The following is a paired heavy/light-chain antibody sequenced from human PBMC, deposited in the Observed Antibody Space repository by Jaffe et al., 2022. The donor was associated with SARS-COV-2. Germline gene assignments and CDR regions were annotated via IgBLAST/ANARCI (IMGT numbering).Light chain of an antibody. CDR3: SSYANSNNFPYV. Sequence: QSALTQPPSASGSPGQSVTISCTGTSNDVGGSKYVSWYQQYPGKAPKLMIYEVSKRPSGVPDRFSGSKSGNTASLTVSGLQAEDEADYYCSSYANSNNFPYVFGTGTWVTVL. CDR2: EVS. J-gene: IGLJ1*01. V-gene: IGLV2-8*01. CDR1: SNDVGGSKY.
Heavy chain of an antibody. Sequence: QVQLVQSGAEVKKPGASVKVSCKTSGYTFTTYTIHWVRQAPGQRLEWMGWINAANGGTKYSQNFQGRLTITRDTSASTVYMELSSLRSEDTAFYYCARAGLRFLTPFDPWGQGTLVTVSS. J-gene: IGHJ5*02. CDR3: ARAGLRFLTPFDP. V-gene: IGHV1-3*01. CDR2: INAANGGT. CDR1: GYTFTTYT. D-gene: IGHD3-3*01.